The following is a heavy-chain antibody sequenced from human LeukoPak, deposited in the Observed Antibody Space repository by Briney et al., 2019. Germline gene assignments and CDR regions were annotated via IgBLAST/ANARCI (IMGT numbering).Heavy chain of an antibody. V-gene: IGHV4-34*01. CDR1: GGSISSYY. Sequence: SETLSLTCTVSGGSISSYYWSWIRQPPGKGLEWIGEINHSGSTNYNPSLKSRVTISVDTSKNQFSLKLSSVTAADTAVYYCARDYRYYYDSSGYSYFDYWGQGTLVTVSS. CDR2: INHSGST. CDR3: ARDYRYYYDSSGYSYFDY. J-gene: IGHJ4*02. D-gene: IGHD3-22*01.